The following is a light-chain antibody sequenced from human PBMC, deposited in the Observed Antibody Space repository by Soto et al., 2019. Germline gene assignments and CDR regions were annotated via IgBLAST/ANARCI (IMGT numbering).Light chain of an antibody. Sequence: EIVLTQSPGTLSLSPGESATLSCRASQSVGRNYLAWFQHKPDQAPRLLIYDASNRATGVPDRFSGSGSGTDFTLSATRLEPEVFAVYYCQQYAVSPLTFGGGTTVEIK. J-gene: IGKJ4*01. CDR1: QSVGRNY. CDR3: QQYAVSPLT. V-gene: IGKV3-20*01. CDR2: DAS.